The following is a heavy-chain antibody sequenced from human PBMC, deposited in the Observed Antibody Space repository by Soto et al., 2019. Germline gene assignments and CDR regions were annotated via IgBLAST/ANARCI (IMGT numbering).Heavy chain of an antibody. Sequence: GGSLRLSCAASGFAFSTYAMTWVRQAPGKGLEWVSVISGSGGSSYYADSVKGRFTISRDNSKNTLFLQMNGLRAEDTAVYYCAKVTKRAAAGRYEYYKYGMDVWGLGTTVTVSS. J-gene: IGHJ6*02. V-gene: IGHV3-23*01. D-gene: IGHD6-13*01. CDR3: AKVTKRAAAGRYEYYKYGMDV. CDR2: ISGSGGSS. CDR1: GFAFSTYA.